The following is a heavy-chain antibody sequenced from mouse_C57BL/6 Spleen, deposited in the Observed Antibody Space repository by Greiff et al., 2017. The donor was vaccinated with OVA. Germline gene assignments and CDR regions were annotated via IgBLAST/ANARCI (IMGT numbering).Heavy chain of an antibody. CDR2: ISSGGDYI. V-gene: IGHV5-9-1*02. CDR3: TRDHYSNAWFAY. J-gene: IGHJ3*01. D-gene: IGHD2-5*01. Sequence: GESGEGLVKPGGSLKLSCAASGFTFSSYAMSWVRQTPEKRLEWVAYISSGGDYIYYADTVKGRFTISRDNARNTLYLQMSSLKSEDTAMYYCTRDHYSNAWFAYWGQGTLVTVSA. CDR1: GFTFSSYA.